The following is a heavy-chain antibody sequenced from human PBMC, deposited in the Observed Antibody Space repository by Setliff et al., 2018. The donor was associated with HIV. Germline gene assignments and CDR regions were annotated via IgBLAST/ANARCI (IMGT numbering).Heavy chain of an antibody. CDR1: GGSISSYF. CDR2: IYTNGST. J-gene: IGHJ6*03. CDR3: ARGARLLAGYSDRWDYYYMGV. V-gene: IGHV4-4*08. D-gene: IGHD6-13*01. Sequence: SETLSLTCTVSGGSISSYFWSWIRQPPGKGLEWIGYIYTNGSTHYNPSLKSRFTISVDTSKNQFSLKVNSVTAADTAVYYCARGARLLAGYSDRWDYYYMGVWGKGTTVTVSS.